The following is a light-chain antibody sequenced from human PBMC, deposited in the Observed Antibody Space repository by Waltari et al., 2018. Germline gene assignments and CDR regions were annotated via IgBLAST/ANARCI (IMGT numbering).Light chain of an antibody. Sequence: DIVMTQSPDSLAVSLGERATIHCQYSQSVLYSSNNKKYLAWYQQKPGQPPKLLIYWASTRESGVPDRFSGSGSGTDFTLSISSLQAEDVAVYYCQQYYTSPYTFGQGTKLEIK. CDR2: WAS. V-gene: IGKV4-1*01. CDR3: QQYYTSPYT. J-gene: IGKJ2*01. CDR1: QSVLYSSNNKKY.